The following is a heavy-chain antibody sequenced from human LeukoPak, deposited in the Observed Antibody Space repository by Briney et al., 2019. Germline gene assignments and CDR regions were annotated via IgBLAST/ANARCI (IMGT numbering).Heavy chain of an antibody. D-gene: IGHD2-2*01. J-gene: IGHJ4*02. CDR2: IHHTGST. CDR1: DGSISNYY. CDR3: ARGASTFDY. V-gene: IGHV4-59*01. Sequence: PSETLSLTCTVSDGSISNYYWSWIRQTPGRGLEWIGYIHHTGSTTNNPYLKSRVTMSVDMSKNQFSLKLNSVIAADTAVYYCARGASTFDYWGQGTLVTVSS.